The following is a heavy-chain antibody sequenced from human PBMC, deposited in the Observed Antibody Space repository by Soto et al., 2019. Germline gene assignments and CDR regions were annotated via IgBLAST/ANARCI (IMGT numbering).Heavy chain of an antibody. Sequence: SETLSLTCTVAGGSMSSYYWSWIRQPPGKGLEWIGYIYYSGSTNYNPSLKSRVTMSVDTPKNQFSLKLSSVTAADTAVYYCARRGYGPGFPYYYGMDVWGQGTTVTVS. CDR3: ARRGYGPGFPYYYGMDV. CDR2: IYYSGST. V-gene: IGHV4-59*01. J-gene: IGHJ6*02. D-gene: IGHD3-10*01. CDR1: GGSMSSYY.